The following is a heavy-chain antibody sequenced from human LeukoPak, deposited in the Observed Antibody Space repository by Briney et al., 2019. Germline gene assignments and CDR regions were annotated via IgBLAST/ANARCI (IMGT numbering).Heavy chain of an antibody. Sequence: ASVKVSCKVSGYTLTELSMHWVRQAPGEGLEWMGGFDPEDGETIYAQKFQGRVTMTEDTSTDTAYMELSSLRSEDTAVYYCATTLGYCSGGSCYPFDYWGQGTLVTVSS. J-gene: IGHJ4*02. CDR3: ATTLGYCSGGSCYPFDY. CDR1: GYTLTELS. D-gene: IGHD2-15*01. CDR2: FDPEDGET. V-gene: IGHV1-24*01.